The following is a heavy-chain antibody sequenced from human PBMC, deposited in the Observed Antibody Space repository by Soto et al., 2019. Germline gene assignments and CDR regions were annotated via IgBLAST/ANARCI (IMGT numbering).Heavy chain of an antibody. V-gene: IGHV3-23*01. Sequence: EVQLLESGGGLVQPGGSLRLSCAGSGYKQSFDTYAMSWVRQAPEKGLEWVAGISPTGGSTYYADSVKGRFTISRDNSKATLFLQTSILRVEDAAVYFCAKVKRAIVPTIRGGFDSWGRGTLITVSS. D-gene: IGHD5-12*01. CDR3: AKVKRAIVPTIRGGFDS. CDR2: ISPTGGST. CDR1: GYKQSFDTYA. J-gene: IGHJ4*02.